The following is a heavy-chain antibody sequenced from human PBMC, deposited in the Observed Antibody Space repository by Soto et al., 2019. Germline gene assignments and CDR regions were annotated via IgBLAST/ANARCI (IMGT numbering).Heavy chain of an antibody. CDR3: AKEGPGGGRNIYHAMDG. J-gene: IGHJ6*02. Sequence: QMNLVESGGGVVQPGRSLRLSCAAYGFVFSDDGMHWVRQAPGQWLEWVARITNDGNNEYYRESVKGRCSISRGRSTNAVAVLRKSPRPEATGVAYRAKEGPGGGRNIYHAMDGGGHGPTGTVSS. V-gene: IGHV3-30*18. CDR1: GFVFSDDG. D-gene: IGHD1-26*01. CDR2: ITNDGNNE.